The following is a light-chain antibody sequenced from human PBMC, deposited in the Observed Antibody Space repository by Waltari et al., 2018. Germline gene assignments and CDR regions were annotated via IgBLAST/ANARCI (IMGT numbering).Light chain of an antibody. Sequence: QSVLTQPPSASGTPGPRVTIPCSGGSSNIGRNTVTWYQHVPGTAPKLLVYYNSQRPSGVPDRFSGSTSGTSASLAISGLQSADEATYYCSVWDDNLNGVVFGGGTKLAVL. CDR1: SSNIGRNT. J-gene: IGLJ2*01. V-gene: IGLV1-44*01. CDR3: SVWDDNLNGVV. CDR2: YNS.